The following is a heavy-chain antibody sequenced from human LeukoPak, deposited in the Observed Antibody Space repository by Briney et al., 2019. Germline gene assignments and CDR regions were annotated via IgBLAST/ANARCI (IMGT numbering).Heavy chain of an antibody. CDR1: GFTFSTYY. V-gene: IGHV3-23*01. CDR3: AKGTNYWETGWFDP. Sequence: QPGGSLRLSCAASGFTFSTYYMHWVRQAPGKGLVWVSTISDGGGTTFYADSVKGRFTISRDNSKSALFLQLNSLRADDTAVYYCAKGTNYWETGWFDPWGQGTLVTVSS. J-gene: IGHJ5*02. CDR2: ISDGGGTT. D-gene: IGHD1-1*01.